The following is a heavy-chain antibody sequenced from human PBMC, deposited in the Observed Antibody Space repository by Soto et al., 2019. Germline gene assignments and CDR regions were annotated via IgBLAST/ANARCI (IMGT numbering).Heavy chain of an antibody. V-gene: IGHV3-23*01. J-gene: IGHJ4*02. CDR2: ISGRGGST. CDR3: AKDFRGLADY. Sequence: EVQLLESGGGLVQPGGTLRLSCAASGCTFSRYAMSWVRQAPGKGLEWVSAISGRGGSTYYADSVKGRFTISRDNSKNTLYLQMNSLRAEDTAVYYCAKDFRGLADYWGQGTLVTVSS. CDR1: GCTFSRYA.